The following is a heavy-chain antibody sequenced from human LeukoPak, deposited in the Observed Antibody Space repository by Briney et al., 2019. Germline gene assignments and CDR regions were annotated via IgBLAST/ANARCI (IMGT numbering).Heavy chain of an antibody. D-gene: IGHD3-22*01. V-gene: IGHV3-13*01. Sequence: TGGSLRLPCAASGFTFSSYDMHWVRQATGKGLEWVSAIGTAGDTYYPGSVKGRFTISRDNSKNTLYLQMNSLRPEDTAVYYCAQLSSEDSSGYYWSLFDYWGQGTLVSVSS. CDR3: AQLSSEDSSGYYWSLFDY. CDR1: GFTFSSYD. J-gene: IGHJ4*02. CDR2: IGTAGDT.